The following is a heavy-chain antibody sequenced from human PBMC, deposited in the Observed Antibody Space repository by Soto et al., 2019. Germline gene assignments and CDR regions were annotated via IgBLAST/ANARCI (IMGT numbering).Heavy chain of an antibody. Sequence: EVQLLESGGGLVQPGGSLRLSCAASGLTFNTYAMSWVRQAPGKGLKWVSIISVGGGDTYYADSVKGRFTISRDDSKNTLYLRMNSLRAEDTAVYFCASRMNYRLDNWGQGTLVTVSS. D-gene: IGHD3-10*01. CDR1: GLTFNTYA. J-gene: IGHJ4*02. V-gene: IGHV3-23*01. CDR3: ASRMNYRLDN. CDR2: ISVGGGDT.